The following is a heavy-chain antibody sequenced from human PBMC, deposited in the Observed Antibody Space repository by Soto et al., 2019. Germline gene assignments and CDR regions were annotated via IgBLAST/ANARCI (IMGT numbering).Heavy chain of an antibody. J-gene: IGHJ6*02. CDR2: INHSGST. D-gene: IGHD3-22*01. V-gene: IGHV4-34*01. CDR1: GGSFSGYY. CDR3: ARQGADDSSAYWVYYYGMDV. Sequence: SETLSLTCAVYGGSFSGYYWSWIRQPPGKGLEWIGEINHSGSTNYNPSLKSRVTISVDTSKNQFTLKVSSVTAADTAVYYCARQGADDSSAYWVYYYGMDVWGQGTTVTVSS.